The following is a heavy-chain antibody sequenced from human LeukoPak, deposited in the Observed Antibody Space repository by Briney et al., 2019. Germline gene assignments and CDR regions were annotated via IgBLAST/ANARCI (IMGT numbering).Heavy chain of an antibody. V-gene: IGHV3-7*01. J-gene: IGHJ4*02. CDR1: GFTFSRYW. CDR2: IKEDGSEN. CDR3: ARQRYSDY. Sequence: GGSLRLSCAASGFTFSRYWTTWVRQAPGKGLEWVANIKEDGSENSYVESVKGRFTISRDNAKNSLYLQLNSLRAEDTAVYFCARQRYSDYWGQGTLVTVSS. D-gene: IGHD1-1*01.